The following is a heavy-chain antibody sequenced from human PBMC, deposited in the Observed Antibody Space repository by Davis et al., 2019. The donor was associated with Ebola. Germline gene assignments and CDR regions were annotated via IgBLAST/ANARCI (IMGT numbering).Heavy chain of an antibody. CDR3: VRDRDFSFDQ. D-gene: IGHD2/OR15-2a*01. V-gene: IGHV3-48*02. CDR2: ISSSSSTI. CDR1: GFTFSSYS. J-gene: IGHJ4*02. Sequence: GESLKISCAASGFTFSSYSMNWVRQAPGKGLEWVSYISSSSSTIYYADSVKGRFTISRDNAKNSLYLQMNSLRDEDTAVYYCVRDRDFSFDQWGRGILVTVSS.